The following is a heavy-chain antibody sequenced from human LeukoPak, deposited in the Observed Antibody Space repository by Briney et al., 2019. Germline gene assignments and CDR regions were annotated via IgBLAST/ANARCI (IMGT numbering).Heavy chain of an antibody. CDR3: ARGKGWEQPIDY. Sequence: DSVKGRFTISRDNAKNTVYVQMNSLRAEDTAVYYCARGKGWEQPIDYWGQGTLVTVSS. J-gene: IGHJ4*02. V-gene: IGHV3-74*01. D-gene: IGHD1-26*01.